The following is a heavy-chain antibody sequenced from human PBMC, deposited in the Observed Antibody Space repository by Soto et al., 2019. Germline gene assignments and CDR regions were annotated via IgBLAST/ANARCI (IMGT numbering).Heavy chain of an antibody. CDR1: GGSISSSSYY. V-gene: IGHV4-39*01. CDR2: IYYSGST. J-gene: IGHJ5*02. CDR3: GRIVVVPAAPLGNWFDP. D-gene: IGHD2-2*01. Sequence: SETLSLTCTVSGGSISSSSYYWGWIRQPPGKGLEWIGSIYYSGSTYYNPSLKSRVTISVDTSKNQFSLKLSSVTAADTAVYYCGRIVVVPAAPLGNWFDPWGQGTLVTVSS.